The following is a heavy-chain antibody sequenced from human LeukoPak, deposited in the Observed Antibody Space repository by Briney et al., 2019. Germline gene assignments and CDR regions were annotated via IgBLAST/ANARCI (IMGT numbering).Heavy chain of an antibody. J-gene: IGHJ3*02. CDR3: ARDFIAVAGTGAFDI. D-gene: IGHD6-19*01. CDR1: GFTFSSYA. Sequence: GGSLRLSCAASGFTFSSYAMHWVRQAPGKGLEWVAVISYDGSNKYYADSVKGRFTISRDNSKNTLYLQMNSLRAEDTAVYYCARDFIAVAGTGAFDIWGQGTMVTVSS. V-gene: IGHV3-30-3*01. CDR2: ISYDGSNK.